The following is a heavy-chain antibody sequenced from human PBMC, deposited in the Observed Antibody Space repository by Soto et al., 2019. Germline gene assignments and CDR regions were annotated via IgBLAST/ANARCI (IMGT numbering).Heavy chain of an antibody. CDR3: ARGNGGDFDI. Sequence: QVQLVQSGAEVKKPGASVKVSCKASGYTFTTYSMHWVRQAPGQRLEWMGWMNPLNGDTKYSQRFQGRLTIIRDTSVSTAYMKLSSLRSEDTAISYCARGNGGDFDIWGQGPMVTVSS. V-gene: IGHV1-3*01. J-gene: IGHJ3*02. CDR1: GYTFTTYS. CDR2: MNPLNGDT. D-gene: IGHD2-21*01.